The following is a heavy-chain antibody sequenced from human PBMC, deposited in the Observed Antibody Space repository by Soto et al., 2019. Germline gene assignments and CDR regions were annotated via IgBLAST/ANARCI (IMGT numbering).Heavy chain of an antibody. CDR2: IKFDGATT. V-gene: IGHV3-74*01. D-gene: IGHD1-1*01. Sequence: EVQLVESGGGLVQPGGSLRLSCAASGFTFTTYWMHWVRQAPGKGLVWVSRIKFDGATTNYADSVKGRFTISRDNAKNTVYLQMNSLTAEDTAVYYCERGVQGYYAVDVWGQGTTVTVSS. CDR1: GFTFTTYW. J-gene: IGHJ6*02. CDR3: ERGVQGYYAVDV.